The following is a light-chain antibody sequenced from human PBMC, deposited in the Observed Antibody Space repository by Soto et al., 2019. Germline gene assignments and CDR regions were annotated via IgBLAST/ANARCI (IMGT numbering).Light chain of an antibody. CDR1: SSDVGGYNY. J-gene: IGLJ3*02. V-gene: IGLV2-14*01. Sequence: QSVLTQPASVSGSPGQSITISCTGTSSDVGGYNYVSWYQQHPGKAPKLMIYDVSNRPSGVSNRFSASKSANTASLTISGRQAEDEADYYCSSYTSSSTLVFGGGTKVTVL. CDR3: SSYTSSSTLV. CDR2: DVS.